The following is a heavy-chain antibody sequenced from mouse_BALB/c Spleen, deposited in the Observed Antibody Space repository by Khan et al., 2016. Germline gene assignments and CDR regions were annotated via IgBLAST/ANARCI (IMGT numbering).Heavy chain of an antibody. CDR3: AGLRTGGYYFDY. Sequence: EVQLQESGPGLVKPSQSLSLTCTVTGYSITSDYAWNWIRQFPGNKLEWMGYITYSGSTSYNPYLKSRTTITRDTSKNQFFLQLNSVTTEDTATYYCAGLRTGGYYFDYWGQGTTLTVSS. J-gene: IGHJ2*01. CDR1: GYSITSDYA. CDR2: ITYSGST. D-gene: IGHD3-3*01. V-gene: IGHV3-2*02.